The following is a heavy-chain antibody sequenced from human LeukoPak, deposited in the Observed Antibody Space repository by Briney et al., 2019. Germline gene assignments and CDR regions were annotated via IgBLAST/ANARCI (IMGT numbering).Heavy chain of an antibody. CDR1: GYTFTSYG. CDR3: AASFDWLLFTPFDY. J-gene: IGHJ4*02. CDR2: ISAYNGNT. D-gene: IGHD3-9*01. Sequence: ASVKVSCKASGYTFTSYGISWVRQAPGQGLEWMGWISAYNGNTNYAQRLQGRVTMTTDTSTSTAYMELRSLRSDDTAVYCCAASFDWLLFTPFDYWGQGTLVTVSS. V-gene: IGHV1-18*01.